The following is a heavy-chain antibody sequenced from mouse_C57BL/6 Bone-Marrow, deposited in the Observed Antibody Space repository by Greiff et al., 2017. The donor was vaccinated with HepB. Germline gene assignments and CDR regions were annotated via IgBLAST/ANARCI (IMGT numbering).Heavy chain of an antibody. CDR1: GFTFSDFY. CDR3: ARDDVRDGYSPYWYFDV. D-gene: IGHD2-3*01. V-gene: IGHV7-1*01. CDR2: SRNKANDYTT. J-gene: IGHJ1*03. Sequence: EVKLVESGGGLVQSGRSLKLSCATSGFTFSDFYMEWVRQAPGKGLEWIAASRNKANDYTTEYSASVKGRFIVSRDTSQSILYLQMNALRAEDTAIYYCARDDVRDGYSPYWYFDVWGTGTTVTVSS.